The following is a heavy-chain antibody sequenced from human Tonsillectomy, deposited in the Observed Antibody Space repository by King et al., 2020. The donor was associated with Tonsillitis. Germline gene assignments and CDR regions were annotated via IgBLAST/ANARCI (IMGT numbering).Heavy chain of an antibody. D-gene: IGHD6-13*01. V-gene: IGHV5-51*03. CDR1: GYNFARFW. Sequence: QLVQSGAEVKKPGASLKISCKSSGYNFARFWIGWVRQMPGKGLEWMGFMFPGDSDTRYSPSFEGQVTMSVDKSISTAYLQWSSLKASDTAMYYCVRPFAAAGFDPWGQGTLVTVSS. CDR2: MFPGDSDT. CDR3: VRPFAAAGFDP. J-gene: IGHJ5*02.